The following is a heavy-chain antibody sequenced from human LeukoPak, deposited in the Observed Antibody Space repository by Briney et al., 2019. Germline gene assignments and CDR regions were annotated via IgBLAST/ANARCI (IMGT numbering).Heavy chain of an antibody. D-gene: IGHD6-19*01. V-gene: IGHV1-69*02. J-gene: IGHJ6*03. CDR2: IIPILGIA. Sequence: SVKVSCKASGGTFSGYTISWVRQAPGQGLEWMGRIIPILGIANYAQKFQGRVTITADKSTSTAYMELSSLRSEDTAVYYCARAGIAVAHGVFDYYYYMDVWGKGTTVTVSS. CDR1: GGTFSGYT. CDR3: ARAGIAVAHGVFDYYYYMDV.